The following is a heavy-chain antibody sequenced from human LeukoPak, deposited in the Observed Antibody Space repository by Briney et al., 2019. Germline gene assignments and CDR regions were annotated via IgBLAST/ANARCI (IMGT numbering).Heavy chain of an antibody. CDR3: AKDPRLYDTSGYFPD. J-gene: IGHJ4*02. V-gene: IGHV3-30*18. CDR1: GFTVSSNE. D-gene: IGHD3-22*01. CDR2: ISYDGSNK. Sequence: GGSLRLSCAASGFTVSSNEMSWVRQAPGKGLEWVSVISYDGSNKYYADSVKGRFTISRDNSKNTLYLQMNSLRAEDTAVYYCAKDPRLYDTSGYFPDWGQGTLVTVSS.